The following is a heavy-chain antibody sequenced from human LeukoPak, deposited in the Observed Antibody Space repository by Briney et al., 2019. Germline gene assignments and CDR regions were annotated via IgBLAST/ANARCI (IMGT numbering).Heavy chain of an antibody. Sequence: SETLSLTCTVSGGSISSGSYYWSWIRQPAGKGLEWIGRIYTSGSTNYNPSLKSRVTISVDTSKNQFSLKLSSVTAADTAVYYCAREGYDFWKRCAALDYWGQGTLVTVSS. J-gene: IGHJ4*02. D-gene: IGHD3-3*01. CDR3: AREGYDFWKRCAALDY. CDR2: IYTSGST. CDR1: GGSISSGSYY. V-gene: IGHV4-61*02.